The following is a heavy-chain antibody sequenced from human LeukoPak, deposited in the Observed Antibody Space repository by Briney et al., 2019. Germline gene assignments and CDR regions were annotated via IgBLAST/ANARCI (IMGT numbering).Heavy chain of an antibody. CDR3: ARVARDYVWGSYRYPFDY. CDR1: GGSFSGYY. D-gene: IGHD3-16*02. V-gene: IGHV4-34*01. CDR2: INHSGST. Sequence: SETLPLTCAVYGGSFSGYYWSWIRQPPGKGLEWIGEINHSGSTNYNPSLKSRVTISVDTSKNQFSLKLSSVTAADTAVYYCARVARDYVWGSYRYPFDYWGQGTLVTVSS. J-gene: IGHJ4*02.